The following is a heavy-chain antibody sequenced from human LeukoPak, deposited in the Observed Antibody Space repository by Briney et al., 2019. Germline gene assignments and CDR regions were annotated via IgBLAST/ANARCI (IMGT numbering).Heavy chain of an antibody. CDR3: ARKLTGTTFFDF. D-gene: IGHD1-1*01. CDR1: GFTFSSYG. J-gene: IGHJ4*02. Sequence: PGGSLRLSCAASGFTFSSYGMNWVRQAPGKGLEWVSYIHSSGDSIFYADSVKGRFTISRDTAKNSLHLQMSNLRAEDTAIYYCARKLTGTTFFDFWGQGTLVTVSS. V-gene: IGHV3-48*03. CDR2: IHSSGDSI.